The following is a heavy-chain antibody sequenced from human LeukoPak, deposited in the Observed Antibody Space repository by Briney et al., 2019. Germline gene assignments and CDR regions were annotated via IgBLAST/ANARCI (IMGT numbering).Heavy chain of an antibody. CDR1: GFAFSNYA. CDR3: AKREGSGSYNSHIPFDY. V-gene: IGHV3-23*01. CDR2: ISGSATWI. Sequence: GGSLRLSCAASGFAFSNYAMTWVRQAPGKGLEWVSTISGSATWIHYADSVRGRFSISRDNSKNTVYLQMNSLRAEDTAVYYCAKREGSGSYNSHIPFDYWGQGTLVTVSS. D-gene: IGHD3-10*01. J-gene: IGHJ4*02.